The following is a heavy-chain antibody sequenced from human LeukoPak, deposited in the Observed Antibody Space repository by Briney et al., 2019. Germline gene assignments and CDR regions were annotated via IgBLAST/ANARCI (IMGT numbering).Heavy chain of an antibody. Sequence: GGSLRLSCAASGFTFSSYWMSWVRQAPGKGLEWVANIKQDGSEKYYVDSVKGRFTISRDNAKNSLYPQMNSLRAEDTAVYYCAREDLLTSWVYYFDYWGQGTLVTVSS. V-gene: IGHV3-7*01. D-gene: IGHD1-1*01. CDR1: GFTFSSYW. CDR3: AREDLLTSWVYYFDY. CDR2: IKQDGSEK. J-gene: IGHJ4*02.